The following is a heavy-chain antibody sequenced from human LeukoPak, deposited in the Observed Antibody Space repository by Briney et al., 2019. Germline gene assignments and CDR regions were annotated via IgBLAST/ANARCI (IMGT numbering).Heavy chain of an antibody. CDR3: AGVYYGSGNTDY. D-gene: IGHD3-10*01. CDR2: INPNSGGT. J-gene: IGHJ4*02. V-gene: IGHV1-2*06. CDR1: GYTFTGYY. Sequence: ASVKVSCKASGYTFTGYYMHWVRQAPGQGLEWMGRINPNSGGTNYAQKFQGRVTMTRDTSISTAYMELSRLRSDDTAVYYCAGVYYGSGNTDYWGQGTLVTVSS.